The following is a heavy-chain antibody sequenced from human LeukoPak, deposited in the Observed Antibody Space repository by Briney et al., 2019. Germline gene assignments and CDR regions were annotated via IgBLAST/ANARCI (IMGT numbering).Heavy chain of an antibody. D-gene: IGHD3-10*01. J-gene: IGHJ6*02. CDR3: ARDRLVLLRFGESGMDV. Sequence: GGSLRLSCAASGFTFSSYAMHWVRQAPGKGLEWVAVISYDGSNKYYADSVKGRFTISRDNSKNTLYLQMNSLRAEDTAVYYCARDRLVLLRFGESGMDVWGQGTTVTVSS. V-gene: IGHV3-30*04. CDR1: GFTFSSYA. CDR2: ISYDGSNK.